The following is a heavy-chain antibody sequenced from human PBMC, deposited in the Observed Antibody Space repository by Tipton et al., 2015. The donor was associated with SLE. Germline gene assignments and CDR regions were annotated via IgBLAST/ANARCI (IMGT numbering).Heavy chain of an antibody. V-gene: IGHV1-18*01. J-gene: IGHJ6*02. CDR1: GYTFTSYG. Sequence: QLVQSGAEVKKPGASVKVSCKASGYTFTSYGISWVRQAPGQGLEWMGWISAYNGNTNYAQKLQGRVTMTTDTSTSTAYIELRSLISSDTAVYYCTRDSALIVGAIEGYYYGMYVWGQGTTVTFSS. D-gene: IGHD3-16*02. CDR3: TRDSALIVGAIEGYYYGMYV. CDR2: ISAYNGNT.